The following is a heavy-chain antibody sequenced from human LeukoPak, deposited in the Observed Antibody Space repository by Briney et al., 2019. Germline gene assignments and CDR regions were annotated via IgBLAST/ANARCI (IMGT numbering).Heavy chain of an antibody. D-gene: IGHD1-26*01. J-gene: IGHJ5*02. CDR1: GYTFTSYG. CDR3: ARDRIARLGGSYRYNCFDP. CDR2: ISAYNGNT. V-gene: IGHV1-18*01. Sequence: ASVKVSCKASGYTFTSYGISWVRQAPGQGLEWMGWISAYNGNTNYAENLQGRVTMTTDTSTGTAYLELRSLTSDDTALYYCARDRIARLGGSYRYNCFDPWGQGTLVTVSS.